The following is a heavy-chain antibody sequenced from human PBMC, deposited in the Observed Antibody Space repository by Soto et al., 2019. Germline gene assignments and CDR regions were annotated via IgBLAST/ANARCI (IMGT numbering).Heavy chain of an antibody. CDR2: IYSGGST. CDR1: GFTVSSNY. Sequence: TGGSLRLSCAASGFTVSSNYMSWVRQAPGKGLEWVSVIYSGGSTYYADSVKGRFTISRDNSKNTLYLQMNSLRAEDTAVYYCAKENGYSSSWFEFDYWGQGTLVTV. J-gene: IGHJ4*02. CDR3: AKENGYSSSWFEFDY. D-gene: IGHD6-13*01. V-gene: IGHV3-66*01.